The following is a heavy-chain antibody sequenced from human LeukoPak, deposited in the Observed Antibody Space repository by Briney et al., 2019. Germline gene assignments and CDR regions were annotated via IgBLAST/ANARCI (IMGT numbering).Heavy chain of an antibody. D-gene: IGHD1-26*01. CDR3: AKPSGSCFDC. J-gene: IGHJ4*02. CDR1: GFTFSSYW. V-gene: IGHV3-30*18. Sequence: GGSLRLSCAASGFTFSSYWMSWVRQAPGKGLEWVAVISYDGSNKYYADSVKGRFTVSRDNSKNTLYLQMNSLRAEDTAVYYCAKPSGSCFDCWGQGTLVTVSS. CDR2: ISYDGSNK.